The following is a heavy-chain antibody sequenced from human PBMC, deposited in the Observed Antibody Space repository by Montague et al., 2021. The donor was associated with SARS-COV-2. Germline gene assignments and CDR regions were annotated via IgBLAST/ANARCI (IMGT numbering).Heavy chain of an antibody. CDR3: ARETGTTVSPDY. D-gene: IGHD1-7*01. Sequence: VKPTQTLTLTCTFSGFSLSTSGMCVSWIRQPPGKALEWLARIDWDDDKYYSTSLKTRLTISKDTSKNQVVLTMTNMDPVDTATYYCARETGTTVSPDYWGQGTLVTVSS. V-gene: IGHV2-70*11. CDR2: IDWDDDK. CDR1: GFSLSTSGMC. J-gene: IGHJ4*02.